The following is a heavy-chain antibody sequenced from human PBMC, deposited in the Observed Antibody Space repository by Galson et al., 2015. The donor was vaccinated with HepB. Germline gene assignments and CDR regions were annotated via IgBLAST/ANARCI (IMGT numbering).Heavy chain of an antibody. D-gene: IGHD2-21*02. CDR3: ATDALYCGGDCYPGYFDY. J-gene: IGHJ4*02. CDR2: INPDSGGT. Sequence: SVKVSCKASGYTFTGYYMHWVRQAPGQGLEWMGWINPDSGGTNYAQKFQGRVTMTRDTSISTAYMELSRLRSDDTAVYYCATDALYCGGDCYPGYFDYWGQGTLVTVSS. CDR1: GYTFTGYY. V-gene: IGHV1-2*02.